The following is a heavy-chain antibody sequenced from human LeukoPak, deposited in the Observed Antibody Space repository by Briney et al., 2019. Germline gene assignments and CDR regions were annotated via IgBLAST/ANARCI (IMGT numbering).Heavy chain of an antibody. V-gene: IGHV3-48*01. D-gene: IGHD6-13*01. CDR3: ARRADGAGNAFDI. J-gene: IGHJ3*02. Sequence: GGSLRLSCAASGFTVSNYGMNWVRQAPGKGLEWVSYISSSSSGIYYADSVKGRFTISRDTAKNSLYLQMNSLRAEDTAVYYCARRADGAGNAFDIWGQGTMVTVSS. CDR1: GFTVSNYG. CDR2: ISSSSSGI.